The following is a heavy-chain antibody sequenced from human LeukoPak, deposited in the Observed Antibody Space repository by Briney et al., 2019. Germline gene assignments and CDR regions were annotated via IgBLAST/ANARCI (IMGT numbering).Heavy chain of an antibody. D-gene: IGHD1-1*01. Sequence: SETLSLTCAVYGGSFSGYYWSWIRQPPGKGLEWIGEINHTGSTNYITSLKSRVTISVDTSKNQFSLKLSSVTAADTAVYYCARQLEPPYYFDYWGQGTLVTVSS. CDR1: GGSFSGYY. J-gene: IGHJ4*02. CDR2: INHTGST. CDR3: ARQLEPPYYFDY. V-gene: IGHV4-34*01.